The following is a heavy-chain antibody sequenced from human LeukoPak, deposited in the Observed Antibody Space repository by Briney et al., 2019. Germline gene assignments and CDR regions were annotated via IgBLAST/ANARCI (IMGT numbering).Heavy chain of an antibody. D-gene: IGHD3-3*01. CDR3: ARDFRFLDDY. J-gene: IGHJ4*02. Sequence: ETLSLTCTVSGYSISSGYYWGWIRQAPGKWLEWVANIKQDGSEKYYVDSVKGRFTISRDNAKNSLYLQMNSLRAEDTAVYYCARDFRFLDDYWGQGTLVTVSS. CDR2: IKQDGSEK. V-gene: IGHV3-7*01. CDR1: GYSISSGYY.